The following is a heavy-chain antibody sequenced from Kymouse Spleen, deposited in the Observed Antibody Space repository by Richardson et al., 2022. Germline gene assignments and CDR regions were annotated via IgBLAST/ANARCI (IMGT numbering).Heavy chain of an antibody. D-gene: IGHD6-13*01. J-gene: IGHJ4*02. CDR1: GGSVSSGSYY. CDR3: AGIAAAGKVFDY. V-gene: IGHV4-61*01. Sequence: QVQLQESGPGLVKPSETLSLTCTVSGGSVSSGSYYWSWIRQPPGKGLEWIGYIYYSGSTNYNPSLKSRVTISVDTSKNQFSLKLSSVTAADTAVYYCAGIAAAGKVFDYWGQGTLVTVSS. CDR2: IYYSGST.